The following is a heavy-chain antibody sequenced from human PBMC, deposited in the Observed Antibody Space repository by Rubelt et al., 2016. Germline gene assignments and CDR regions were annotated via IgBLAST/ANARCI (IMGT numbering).Heavy chain of an antibody. CDR1: GFTFSNYD. CDR2: ISSGSNTI. CDR3: ASNSWGSYLYNYFDY. Sequence: EVQLVESGGGLVQPGGSLRLSCAASGFTFSNYDMNWVRQAPGRGLEWLSYISSGSNTIYYADSVKGRFTIPRDNAKNSLYLQMNSLRAGDTAVYYCASNSWGSYLYNYFDYWGQGTLVTVSS. V-gene: IGHV3-48*04. J-gene: IGHJ4*02. D-gene: IGHD3-16*02.